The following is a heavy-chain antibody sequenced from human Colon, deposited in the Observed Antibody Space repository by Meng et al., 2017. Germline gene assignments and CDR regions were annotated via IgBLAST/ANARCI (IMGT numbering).Heavy chain of an antibody. CDR2: INPHSGVT. CDR1: GSRSAANY. Sequence: PLVQSESEVFQPGASVPASCKTSGSRSAANYIHWVRQAPGQGLEWMGWINPHSGVTKYAQHFQGWAIMTRDTASSTAYMKLTRLRANDTAIYSCARDSGLGDDIDDGDLEGRFDHWGQGTLVTVSS. J-gene: IGHJ5*02. V-gene: IGHV1-2*04. CDR3: ARDSGLGDDIDDGDLEGRFDH. D-gene: IGHD3-16*01.